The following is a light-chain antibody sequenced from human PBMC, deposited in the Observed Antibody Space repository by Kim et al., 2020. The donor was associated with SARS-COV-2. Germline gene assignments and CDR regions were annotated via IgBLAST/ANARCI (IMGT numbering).Light chain of an antibody. Sequence: VALGKTVRITRHGDVLRSYYASWYQQKPGQAPVLVIYSKNTLPSGIPDRFSGSSSGNTASLTITGAQAEDEADHYCNSRDSSGNPVFGGGTQLTVL. CDR1: VLRSYY. CDR2: SKN. V-gene: IGLV3-19*01. J-gene: IGLJ2*01. CDR3: NSRDSSGNPV.